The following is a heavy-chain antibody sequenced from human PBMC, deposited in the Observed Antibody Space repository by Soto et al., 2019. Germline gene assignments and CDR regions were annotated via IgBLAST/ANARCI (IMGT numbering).Heavy chain of an antibody. V-gene: IGHV4-39*01. J-gene: IGHJ6*02. Sequence: PSETLSLTCTVSGGSISSRVYYWAGIRPPPGKGLEWIGSIYFSGSIYDSQALKTRIAISVDTAKNQSTLKLNSVTAADTAVYYCARTESSTHPYVLHVWGPGTSVTVSS. CDR1: GGSISSRVYY. CDR3: ARTESSTHPYVLHV. CDR2: IYFSGSI. D-gene: IGHD3-10*02.